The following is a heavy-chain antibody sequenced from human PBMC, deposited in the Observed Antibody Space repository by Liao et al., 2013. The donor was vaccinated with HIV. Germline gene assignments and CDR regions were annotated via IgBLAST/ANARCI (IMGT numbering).Heavy chain of an antibody. CDR3: ARARRHYGSGSYAHYFYFYMDV. CDR1: DGSISSYY. Sequence: QVQMQESGPGLVKPSETLSLTCTVSDGSISSYYWSWIRQPAGKGLEWIGHFYSRGTTNYNPSLKSRVTMSVDTSKNQFSLKVTSVTAADTAVYYCARARRHYGSGSYAHYFYFYMDVWAKGTTVTVSS. J-gene: IGHJ6*03. D-gene: IGHD3-10*01. CDR2: FYSRGTT. V-gene: IGHV4-4*07.